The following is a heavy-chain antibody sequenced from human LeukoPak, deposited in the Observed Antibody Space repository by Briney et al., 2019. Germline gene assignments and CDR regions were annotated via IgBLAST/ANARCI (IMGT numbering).Heavy chain of an antibody. CDR2: IYYSGST. D-gene: IGHD4-11*01. CDR3: ARHFYDYSDYGWDY. J-gene: IGHJ4*02. V-gene: IGHV4-39*01. CDR1: GGSISSSGYY. Sequence: PSETLSLTCTVSGGSISSSGYYWGWIRQPPGKGLERIGSIYYSGSTYFNPSLKSRVTISVDTSKNQFSLNLSSVTAADTAVYYCARHFYDYSDYGWDYWGQGTLVTVSS.